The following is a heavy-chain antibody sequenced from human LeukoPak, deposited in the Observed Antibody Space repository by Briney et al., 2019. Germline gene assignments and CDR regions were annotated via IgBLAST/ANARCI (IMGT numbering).Heavy chain of an antibody. D-gene: IGHD6-25*01. CDR2: IYYSGTT. J-gene: IGHJ4*02. Sequence: SQTLSLTCGVSGASVSSIGYSWSWIRQPPGTGLEWIGSIYYSGTTYYNPSLESRVTISVDTSKDQFSLKLNSVTAADTAVYYCAKSVAAADPRYYFDYWGQGTLVTVSS. V-gene: IGHV4-30-2*03. CDR3: AKSVAAADPRYYFDY. CDR1: GASVSSIGYS.